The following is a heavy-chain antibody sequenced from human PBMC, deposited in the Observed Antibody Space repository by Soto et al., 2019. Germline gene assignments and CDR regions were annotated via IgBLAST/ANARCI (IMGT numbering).Heavy chain of an antibody. V-gene: IGHV3-21*02. CDR2: ITPTGTNA. CDR3: ARARGNDWYSDY. CDR1: GFSFSDYR. J-gene: IGHJ4*02. D-gene: IGHD2-21*02. Sequence: EVPLVESGGGLVRPGGSLRLSCTASGFSFSDYRFNWVRQAPGKGLEWVSSITPTGTNAYYADSVKGRFTISKDSADTSLILQMTSLRAEDTAVYHCARARGNDWYSDYWGQGTLVTVSS.